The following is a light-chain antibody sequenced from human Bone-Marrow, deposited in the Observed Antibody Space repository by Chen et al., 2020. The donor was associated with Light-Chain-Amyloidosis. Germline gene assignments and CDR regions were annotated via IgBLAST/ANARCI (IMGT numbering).Light chain of an antibody. CDR1: DLPTKY. CDR2: RDT. CDR3: QSADSSGTYEGI. J-gene: IGLJ2*01. Sequence: SYELKQPPSVLVSPGQKSRITCSGDDLPTKYAYWYQQKPGQAPVLVIHRDTERPSGISERFSGSSAGTTATLTISGVQAEDEADYHCQSADSSGTYEGIFGGGTKLTVL. V-gene: IGLV3-25*03.